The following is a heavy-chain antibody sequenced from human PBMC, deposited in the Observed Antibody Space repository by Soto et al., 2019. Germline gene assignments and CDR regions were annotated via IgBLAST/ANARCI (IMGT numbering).Heavy chain of an antibody. D-gene: IGHD1-26*01. V-gene: IGHV3-21*01. Sequence: GGSLRLSCAASGFTFSSYSMNWVRQAPGKGLEWVSSISSSGHIYYADSLKGRFTISRDNAKNSLYLQMNSLRAENTAVYYCTRHWLATREFDYWGPGTLVTVSS. CDR1: GFTFSSYS. J-gene: IGHJ4*02. CDR3: TRHWLATREFDY. CDR2: ISSSGHI.